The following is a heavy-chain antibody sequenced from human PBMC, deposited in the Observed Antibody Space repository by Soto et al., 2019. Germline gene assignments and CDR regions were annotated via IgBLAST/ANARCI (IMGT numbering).Heavy chain of an antibody. CDR3: ARAVLSSSRPSYYQYGMDV. V-gene: IGHV1-69*06. CDR2: IIPLFGTT. J-gene: IGHJ6*02. D-gene: IGHD6-19*01. Sequence: QVQLVQSGAEMKRPGSSVKVSCKASGGTFSSNSINWVRQAPGQGLEWMGSIIPLFGTTDYAQNFQGRVTISANKFTNTAYMELSSLRSEDTAVYFCARAVLSSSRPSYYQYGMDVWGQGTTVTVSS. CDR1: GGTFSSNS.